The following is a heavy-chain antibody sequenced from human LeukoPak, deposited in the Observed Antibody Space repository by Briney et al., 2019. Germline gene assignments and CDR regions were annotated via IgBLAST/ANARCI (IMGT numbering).Heavy chain of an antibody. J-gene: IGHJ4*02. V-gene: IGHV3-74*01. D-gene: IGHD7-27*01. Sequence: GGSLRLSCAASGLSFSSHWMHWVRQVPGEGLVWVSRINALGSTTNYADSVKGRFTISRDNTKNTLYLQMNSLRDEDTAVYYCARGVTGGNGKIDYWGQGTLVTVSS. CDR1: GLSFSSHW. CDR3: ARGVTGGNGKIDY. CDR2: INALGSTT.